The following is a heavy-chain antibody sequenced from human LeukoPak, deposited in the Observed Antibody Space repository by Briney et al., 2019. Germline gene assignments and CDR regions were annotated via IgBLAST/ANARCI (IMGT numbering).Heavy chain of an antibody. J-gene: IGHJ3*02. CDR3: AKLGSGDAFDI. V-gene: IGHV3-30*18. CDR2: VSDDGNNI. CDR1: GFTFSNYP. D-gene: IGHD3-10*01. Sequence: PGGSLRLSCAASGFTFSNYPMHWVRQAPGKGLEWVAVVSDDGNNIYYADSVKGRFTISRDNSKNTLYLQMNSLRAEDTAVYYCAKLGSGDAFDIWGQGTMVTVSS.